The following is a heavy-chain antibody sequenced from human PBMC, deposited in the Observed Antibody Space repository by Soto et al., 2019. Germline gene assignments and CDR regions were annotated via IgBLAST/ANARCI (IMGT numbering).Heavy chain of an antibody. CDR1: GGSSRRSRYY. V-gene: IGHV4-39*01. CDR2: IYYSGST. CDR3: ARLKGSRYYYDSSGYSMGYFDY. D-gene: IGHD3-22*01. J-gene: IGHJ4*02. Sequence: NLALSREVHGGSSRRSRYYEGWSRPSPGTGLEWIGSIYYSGSTYYNPSIKSRVTISVDTSKNQFSLKLSSVTAADTAVYYCARLKGSRYYYDSSGYSMGYFDYWGQG.